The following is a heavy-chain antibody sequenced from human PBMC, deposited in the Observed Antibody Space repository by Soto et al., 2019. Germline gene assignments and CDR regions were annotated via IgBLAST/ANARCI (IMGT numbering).Heavy chain of an antibody. D-gene: IGHD5-12*01. CDR2: ISAYNGNR. Sequence: QVQLVQSGAAVTKPGASVTVSCKASGYSFTSYGISWVRQAPGQGLEWMGWISAYNGNRKYAHKFQGRVTMTTDTSTSTAYMERRSLRSDDTAVYYCARDLGGFPDYWGQGTLVTVSS. CDR1: GYSFTSYG. V-gene: IGHV1-18*01. CDR3: ARDLGGFPDY. J-gene: IGHJ4*02.